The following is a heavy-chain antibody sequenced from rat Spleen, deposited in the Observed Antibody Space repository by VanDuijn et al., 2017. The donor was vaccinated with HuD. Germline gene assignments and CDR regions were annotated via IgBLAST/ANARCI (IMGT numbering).Heavy chain of an antibody. Sequence: EVQLVESGGGLVQPGRSLKLSCAASGFTFSDYYMAWVRQAPKKGLEWVAPISYDGTATYYRDSVKGLFTLSRDNAKSTLYLQMDSLRSEDTATYFCARLGGLRNWFAYWGQGTLVTVSS. CDR1: GFTFSDYY. V-gene: IGHV5-7*01. D-gene: IGHD4-3*01. J-gene: IGHJ3*01. CDR2: ISYDGTAT. CDR3: ARLGGLRNWFAY.